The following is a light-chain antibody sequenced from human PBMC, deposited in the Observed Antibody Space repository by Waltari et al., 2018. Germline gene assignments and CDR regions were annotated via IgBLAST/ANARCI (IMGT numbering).Light chain of an antibody. Sequence: EIVLTQSSGSLFLSPGEGATLSCRASQSVSRTLAWYQQKHGQPPRLLIYGASSRAPGIPDRFSGSGSGTDFSLTISRLEPDDSAVYFCQHYVSLPATFGQGTKVEIK. J-gene: IGKJ1*01. V-gene: IGKV3-20*01. CDR2: GAS. CDR3: QHYVSLPAT. CDR1: QSVSRT.